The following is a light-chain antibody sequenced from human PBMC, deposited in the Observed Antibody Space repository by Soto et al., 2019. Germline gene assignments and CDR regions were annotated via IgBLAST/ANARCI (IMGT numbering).Light chain of an antibody. J-gene: IGKJ4*01. Sequence: EVVLTQSPGTLSLSPGETATLSCRASHSIASTYLAWYQQTPGQAPRLLIYATSTRATGIPDRFSGSGSGTDFTLTISSLQAEDVAVYYCQQYYSTPTFGGGTKVEIK. CDR3: QQYYSTPT. CDR2: ATS. CDR1: HSIASTY. V-gene: IGKV3-20*01.